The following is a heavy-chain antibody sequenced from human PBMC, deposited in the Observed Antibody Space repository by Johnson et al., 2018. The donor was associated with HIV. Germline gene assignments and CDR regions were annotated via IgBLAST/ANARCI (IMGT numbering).Heavy chain of an antibody. V-gene: IGHV3-7*01. CDR1: GFTFSNYW. Sequence: VQLVESGGGVVQAGRSLRLSCAASGFTFSNYWMSWVRQAPGKGLEWVANIKQDGSEKYYVDSVKGRFTISRENAKNSVYLQMNSLRAEDTAVYYCAKANYYVYAFDIWGPGTMVTVSS. D-gene: IGHD3-22*01. J-gene: IGHJ3*02. CDR2: IKQDGSEK. CDR3: AKANYYVYAFDI.